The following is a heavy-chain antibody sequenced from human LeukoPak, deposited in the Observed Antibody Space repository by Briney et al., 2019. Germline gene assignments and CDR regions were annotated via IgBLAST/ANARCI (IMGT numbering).Heavy chain of an antibody. CDR1: GYTFTGYY. V-gene: IGHV1-2*04. CDR2: IYPNSGGT. CDR3: ARDRAGAAAGTRPEYFQH. J-gene: IGHJ1*01. Sequence: ASVKVSCKASGYTFTGYYMHWVRQAPGQGLEWMGWIYPNSGGTNYAQKFQGWVTMTRDTSISTAYMELSRLRSDDTAVYYCARDRAGAAAGTRPEYFQHWGQGTLVTASS. D-gene: IGHD6-13*01.